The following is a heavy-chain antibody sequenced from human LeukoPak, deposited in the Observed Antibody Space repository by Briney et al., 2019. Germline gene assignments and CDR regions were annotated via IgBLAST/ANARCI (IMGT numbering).Heavy chain of an antibody. J-gene: IGHJ4*02. V-gene: IGHV3-9*01. CDR2: ISWNSGST. D-gene: IGHD6-13*01. CDR3: ARLRVGGSSTWLYYFDY. Sequence: GGSLRLSCAASGFTFDDYAMHWVRQAPGKGLEWVSGISWNSGSTGYADSAKGRFTISRDNAKNSLYLQMNSLRVEDTALYYCARLRVGGSSTWLYYFDYWGQGTLVTVSS. CDR1: GFTFDDYA.